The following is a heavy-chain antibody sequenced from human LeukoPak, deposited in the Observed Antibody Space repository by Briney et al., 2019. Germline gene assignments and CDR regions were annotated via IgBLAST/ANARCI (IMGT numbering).Heavy chain of an antibody. CDR1: GFTLSNYW. V-gene: IGHV3-74*01. CDR3: ATDMTGYSDC. CDR2: ITPDGRNT. Sequence: PGGSLRLSCAASGFTLSNYWVHWVRQAPGKGLVWVSRITPDGRNTDYADSVKGRFTISRDNAKEMLYLQINGLRAEDTAVYYCATDMTGYSDCWGQGTLVIVSS. J-gene: IGHJ4*02. D-gene: IGHD2-15*01.